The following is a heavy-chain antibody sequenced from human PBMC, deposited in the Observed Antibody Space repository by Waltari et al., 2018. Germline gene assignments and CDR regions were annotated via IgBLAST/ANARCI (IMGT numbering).Heavy chain of an antibody. CDR2: IWYDGSNK. CDR1: GFTFSRYG. J-gene: IGHJ6*02. Sequence: QVQLVESGGGVVQPGRSLSLSCAAAGFTFSRYGMPWLRQATGQGLARVAVIWYDGSNKYYADSVKGRFTISRDNSKNTLYLQMNSLRAEDTAVYYCARARIAAAGSNYYYGMDVWGQGTTVTVSS. D-gene: IGHD6-13*01. CDR3: ARARIAAAGSNYYYGMDV. V-gene: IGHV3-33*01.